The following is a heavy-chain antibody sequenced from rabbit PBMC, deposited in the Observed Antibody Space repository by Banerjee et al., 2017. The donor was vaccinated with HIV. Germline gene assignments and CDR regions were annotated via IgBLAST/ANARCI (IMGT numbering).Heavy chain of an antibody. CDR2: IYVGSSGST. V-gene: IGHV1S45*01. D-gene: IGHD6-1*01. CDR1: GFSFSGNYY. Sequence: QEQLVESGGGLGQPEGSLTLTCTASGFSFSGNYYMCWVRQAPRKGLEWIACIYVGSSGSTYYASWAKGRFTISKTSSTTVTLQMTSLTAADTATYFCARESGSAGAGYALWGPGTLVTVS. CDR3: ARESGSAGAGYAL. J-gene: IGHJ4*01.